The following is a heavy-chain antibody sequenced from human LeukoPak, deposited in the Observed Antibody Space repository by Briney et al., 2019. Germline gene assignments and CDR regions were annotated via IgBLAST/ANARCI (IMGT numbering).Heavy chain of an antibody. CDR1: EFTFSSYE. V-gene: IGHV3-48*03. CDR3: ARVPRSSRIPIFR. CDR2: ISSSGDTI. Sequence: GGSLRLSCAASEFTFSSYEMNWVRQAPGKGLEWVSYISSSGDTIYCADSVKGRFTISRDNAKNSLYLQMNSLRAEDTAVYYCARVPRSSRIPIFRWGQGTLVTVSS. D-gene: IGHD3-3*01. J-gene: IGHJ4*02.